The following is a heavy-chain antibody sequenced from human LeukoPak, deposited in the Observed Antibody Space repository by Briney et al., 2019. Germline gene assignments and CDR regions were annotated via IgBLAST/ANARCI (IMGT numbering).Heavy chain of an antibody. CDR3: AKGGARPTGYYYYMDV. J-gene: IGHJ6*03. Sequence: ASVKVSCKASGYTFTSYDINWVRQATGQGLEWMGWMNPNSGNTGYAQKFQGRVTITRNTSISTAYMELNSLRAEDTAVYYCAKGGARPTGYYYYMDVWGKGTTVTVSS. CDR2: MNPNSGNT. V-gene: IGHV1-8*03. CDR1: GYTFTSYD.